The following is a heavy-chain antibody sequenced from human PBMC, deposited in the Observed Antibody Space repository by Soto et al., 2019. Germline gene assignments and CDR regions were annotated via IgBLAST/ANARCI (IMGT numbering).Heavy chain of an antibody. CDR2: LYYNGST. CDR1: GGSINIGGYF. J-gene: IGHJ6*02. D-gene: IGHD3-16*01. V-gene: IGHV4-31*03. Sequence: QVQLQESGPGLVKPSQTLSLACTVSGGSINIGGYFWSWVRQFPGKGLEWIGHLYYNGSTYYTPSLKSRVTISRDTSKNQFSLRLTSVTAADTAVYYCATDEYFGSEINFYYYAMDVWGQGTTVTVSS. CDR3: ATDEYFGSEINFYYYAMDV.